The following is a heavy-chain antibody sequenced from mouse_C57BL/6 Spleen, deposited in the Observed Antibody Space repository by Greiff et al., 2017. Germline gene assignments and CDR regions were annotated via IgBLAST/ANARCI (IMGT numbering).Heavy chain of an antibody. CDR2: IYPRDGST. CDR1: GYTFTDYT. J-gene: IGHJ3*01. CDR3: ARVDYGGAWFGC. Sequence: QVQLQQSDAELVKPGASVKISCKVSGYTFTDYTIHWMKQRPEQGLEWIGYIYPRDGSTNYNEKFKGKATLTADKSSSTAYMQLNSLTSEDSAVSVCARVDYGGAWFGCWGQGALVTVSA. D-gene: IGHD2-4*01. V-gene: IGHV1-78*01.